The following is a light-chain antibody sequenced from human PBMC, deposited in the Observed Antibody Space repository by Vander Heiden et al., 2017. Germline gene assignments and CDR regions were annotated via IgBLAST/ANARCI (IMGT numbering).Light chain of an antibody. V-gene: IGKV1-6*01. CDR1: QGIGDD. CDR2: AAS. J-gene: IGKJ2*01. CDR3: LQDDSFPYT. Sequence: AIQITQSPSSLSASVGDRVIITCRASQGIGDDLGGYQQKPGKAPKLLIYAASSLQSGVPSSFSGSGFSTDFSLTISSMQPEDFATYYCLQDDSFPYTFGQGTKLEMK.